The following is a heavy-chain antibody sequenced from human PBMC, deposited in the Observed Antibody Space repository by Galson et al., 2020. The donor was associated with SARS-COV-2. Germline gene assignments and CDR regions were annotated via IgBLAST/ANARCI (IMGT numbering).Heavy chain of an antibody. D-gene: IGHD5-18*01. J-gene: IGHJ6*02. CDR1: GFTFSSYW. V-gene: IGHV3-7*01. CDR2: IKQDGSEK. Sequence: GESLKISCAASGFTFSSYWMTWVRQAPGKGLEWVANIKQDGSEKYYVDSVKGRFTISRDNAENSLYLQMNSLRAEDTAVYYCARAASVYYGMDVWGQGTTVTVSS. CDR3: ARAASVYYGMDV.